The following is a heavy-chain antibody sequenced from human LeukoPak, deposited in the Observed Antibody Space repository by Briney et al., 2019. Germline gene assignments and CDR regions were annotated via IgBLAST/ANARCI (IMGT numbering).Heavy chain of an antibody. D-gene: IGHD6-19*01. CDR1: GASINSGGYS. Sequence: PSETLSLTCAVSGASINSGGYSWSWIRQPPGKGLEWIGYIYYSENTYYNPSLKSRVTISVDTSKNQFSLKLTSVTAADTAVYYCARSIGYFDPGFDYWGQGTLVTVSS. CDR2: IYYSENT. V-gene: IGHV4-30-4*07. J-gene: IGHJ4*02. CDR3: ARSIGYFDPGFDY.